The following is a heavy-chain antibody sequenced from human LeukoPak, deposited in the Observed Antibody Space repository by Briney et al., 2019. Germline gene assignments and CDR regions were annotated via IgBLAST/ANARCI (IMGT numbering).Heavy chain of an antibody. D-gene: IGHD4-17*01. Sequence: PSETLSLTCAVSDDSFSSHYWTWIRQPPGKGLEWIGYISYIGSTNYNPSLKSRVTISIDTSKNQFSLKLSSVTAADTAVYYCARDLVTVTKGFDIWGQGTMVSVTS. CDR1: DDSFSSHY. CDR2: ISYIGST. V-gene: IGHV4-59*11. CDR3: ARDLVTVTKGFDI. J-gene: IGHJ3*02.